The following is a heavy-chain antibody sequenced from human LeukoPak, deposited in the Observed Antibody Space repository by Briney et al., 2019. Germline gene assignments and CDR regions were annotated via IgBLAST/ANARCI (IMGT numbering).Heavy chain of an antibody. D-gene: IGHD6-13*01. CDR3: ARDLAAAGMTYYFDY. V-gene: IGHV3-30*03. CDR1: GFPFSDYG. CDR2: ISHDGSNK. Sequence: GGSLRLSCAASGFPFSDYGMYWVRQAPGKGLKWLAVISHDGSNKHYADSVKGRFTISRDNAKNSLYLQMNSLRAEDTAVYYCARDLAAAGMTYYFDYWGQGTLVTVSS. J-gene: IGHJ4*02.